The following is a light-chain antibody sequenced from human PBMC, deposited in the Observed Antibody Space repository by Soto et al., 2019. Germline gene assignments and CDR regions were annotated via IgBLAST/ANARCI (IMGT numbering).Light chain of an antibody. CDR1: QSVSST. Sequence: ERVMTQSPATLSVSPGERATLSCRASQSVSSTLAWYQQKPGQAPRLLISGASTRAPGIPARFSGSGSGTDFTLTISSLQSEDFAVYYCQQYNNWPLTFGGGTKVDIK. V-gene: IGKV3-15*01. CDR2: GAS. CDR3: QQYNNWPLT. J-gene: IGKJ4*01.